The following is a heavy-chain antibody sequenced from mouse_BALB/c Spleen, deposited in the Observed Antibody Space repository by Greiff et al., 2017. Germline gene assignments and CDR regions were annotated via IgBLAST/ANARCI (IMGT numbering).Heavy chain of an antibody. CDR1: GFTFSSFG. CDR2: ISSGSSTI. D-gene: IGHD2-1*01. V-gene: IGHV5-17*02. J-gene: IGHJ3*01. Sequence: DVMLVESGGGLVQPGGSRKLSCAASGFTFSSFGMHWVRQAPEKGLEWVAYISSGSSTIYYADTVKGRFTISRDNPKNTLFLQMTSLRSEDTAMYYCARSGGNYPAWFAYWGQGTLVTVSA. CDR3: ARSGGNYPAWFAY.